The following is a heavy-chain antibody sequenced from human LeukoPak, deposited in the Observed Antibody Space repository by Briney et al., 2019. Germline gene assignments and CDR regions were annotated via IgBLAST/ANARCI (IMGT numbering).Heavy chain of an antibody. Sequence: GGSLRLSCAASGFAFGSYSMNWVRQAPGKGLEWLSYITSSGSSIFYADSVKGRFTISRDNARNLLFLQMNSLRADDTAVYYCARDRPNTGYDFDYLGQGALVTVSS. CDR3: ARDRPNTGYDFDY. V-gene: IGHV3-48*01. CDR2: ITSSGSSI. CDR1: GFAFGSYS. D-gene: IGHD5-12*01. J-gene: IGHJ4*02.